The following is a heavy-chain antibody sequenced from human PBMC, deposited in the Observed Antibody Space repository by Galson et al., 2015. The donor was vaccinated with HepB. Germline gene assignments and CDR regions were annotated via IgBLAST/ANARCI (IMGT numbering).Heavy chain of an antibody. D-gene: IGHD4-17*01. Sequence: PALVKPTQTLTLTCAFSGFSPSTSEEGVGVAWIRQPPGKALEWLALIYWDDDQRHSPSLKNRLTITKDSSKDQVVLIMTRMDPMDTATYYCAHIRDSASVRFDSWGQGAQVTVSS. CDR2: IYWDDDQ. J-gene: IGHJ4*02. CDR1: GFSPSTSEEG. V-gene: IGHV2-5*02. CDR3: AHIRDSASVRFDS.